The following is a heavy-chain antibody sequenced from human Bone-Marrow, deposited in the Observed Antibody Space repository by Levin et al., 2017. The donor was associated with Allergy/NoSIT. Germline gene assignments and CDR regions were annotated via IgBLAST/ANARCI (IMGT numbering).Heavy chain of an antibody. D-gene: IGHD2-2*02. CDR2: IWYDGSNK. CDR3: AREPKLYSYSTSCYTYY. J-gene: IGHJ4*02. Sequence: GGSLRLSCAASGFTFSSYGMHWVRQAPGKGLEWVAVIWYDGSNKYYADSVKGRFTISRDNSKNTLYLQMNSLRAEDTAVYYCAREPKLYSYSTSCYTYYWGQGTLVTVSS. CDR1: GFTFSSYG. V-gene: IGHV3-33*01.